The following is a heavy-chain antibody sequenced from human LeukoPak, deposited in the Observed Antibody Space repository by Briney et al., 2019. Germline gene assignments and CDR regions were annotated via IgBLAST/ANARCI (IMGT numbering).Heavy chain of an antibody. D-gene: IGHD3-10*01. Sequence: GASVKVSCKASGYTFTGYYMHWVRQAPGQGLEWMGWINPNSGGTNYAQKFQGRVTMTRDTSISTAYMELSRLRSDDTAVCYCARKEYGSGSYYFDYWGQGTLVTVSS. V-gene: IGHV1-2*02. CDR2: INPNSGGT. CDR1: GYTFTGYY. CDR3: ARKEYGSGSYYFDY. J-gene: IGHJ4*02.